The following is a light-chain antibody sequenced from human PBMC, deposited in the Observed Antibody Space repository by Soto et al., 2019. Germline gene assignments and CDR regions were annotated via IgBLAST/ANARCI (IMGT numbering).Light chain of an antibody. Sequence: EIVLTQSPGTLSLSPEERATLSCRASQSVSSSYLAWYQQKPGQAPRLLIYGASSRATGIPDRFSGSGSGTDFTLTISRLEPEHFAVYYCQQYGSSPVLTFGGGTKVEIK. V-gene: IGKV3-20*01. CDR1: QSVSSSY. J-gene: IGKJ4*01. CDR3: QQYGSSPVLT. CDR2: GAS.